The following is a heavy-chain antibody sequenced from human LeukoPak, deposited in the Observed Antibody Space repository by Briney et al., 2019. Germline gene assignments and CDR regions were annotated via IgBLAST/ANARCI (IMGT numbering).Heavy chain of an antibody. Sequence: GGSLRLSCAASGFTFSSYSMNWVRQAPGKGLEWVSSISSSSSYIYYADSVKGRFTISRDNAKNSLYLQMNSLRAEDTAVYYWARDLEGGYCSSTSCQFYGMDVWGQGTTVTVSS. CDR2: ISSSSSYI. D-gene: IGHD2-2*01. J-gene: IGHJ6*02. CDR1: GFTFSSYS. V-gene: IGHV3-21*01. CDR3: ARDLEGGYCSSTSCQFYGMDV.